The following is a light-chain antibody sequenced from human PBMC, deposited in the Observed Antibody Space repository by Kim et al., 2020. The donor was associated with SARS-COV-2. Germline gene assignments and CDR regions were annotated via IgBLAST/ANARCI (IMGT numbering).Light chain of an antibody. Sequence: LTQPASVSGSPGQSITISCTGTSSDVGTYDLVSWYQLHPGKAPKFMIYEVTKRPSGVSHRFSGSKSGNTASLTISGLQAEDEADYYCCSYAGSSTFVFGIGTKVTVL. J-gene: IGLJ1*01. CDR3: CSYAGSSTFV. CDR1: SSDVGTYDL. CDR2: EVT. V-gene: IGLV2-23*02.